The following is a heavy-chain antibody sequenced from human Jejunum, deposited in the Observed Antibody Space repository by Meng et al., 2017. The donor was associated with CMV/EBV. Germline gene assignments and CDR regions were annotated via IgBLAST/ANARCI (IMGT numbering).Heavy chain of an antibody. CDR1: FPFTTCS. V-gene: IGHV3-30-3*01. CDR3: ARGRVSYTTWSPQAF. CDR2: ISYDGIIE. Sequence: FPFTTCSMRWVRQAPGKGLEWVAVISYDGIIEYYTEYVKGRFTISRDNSKNTLYLQMNSLRGDDTAFYYCARGRVSYTTWSPQAFWGQGTQVTVSS. J-gene: IGHJ4*02. D-gene: IGHD2-2*02.